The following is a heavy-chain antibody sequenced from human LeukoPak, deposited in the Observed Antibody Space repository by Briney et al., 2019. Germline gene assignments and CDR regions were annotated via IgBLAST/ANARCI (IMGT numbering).Heavy chain of an antibody. Sequence: PGGSLRLSCAASGFTFSSYSMNWVRQAPGKGLEWVSYISSSSSTIYYADSVKGRFTISRDNAKNSLYLQTNSLRAEDTAVYYCARNPDSSSWYPTRYYYGMDVWGQGTTVTVSS. CDR1: GFTFSSYS. V-gene: IGHV3-48*01. CDR3: ARNPDSSSWYPTRYYYGMDV. J-gene: IGHJ6*02. D-gene: IGHD6-13*01. CDR2: ISSSSSTI.